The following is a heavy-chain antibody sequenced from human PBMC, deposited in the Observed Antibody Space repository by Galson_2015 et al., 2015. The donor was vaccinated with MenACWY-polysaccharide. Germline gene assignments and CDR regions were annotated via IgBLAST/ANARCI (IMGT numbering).Heavy chain of an antibody. J-gene: IGHJ4*02. CDR2: IGTGGGT. CDR3: AREAGN. Sequence: SLRLSCAASGITFSSNAMTWVRQAPGKGLEWISGIGTGGGTYYADPVKGRFTISRDNFKSMVYLQMNSLRSEDTAVYYCAREAGNWGQGTLVTVSS. CDR1: GITFSSNA. V-gene: IGHV3-23*01.